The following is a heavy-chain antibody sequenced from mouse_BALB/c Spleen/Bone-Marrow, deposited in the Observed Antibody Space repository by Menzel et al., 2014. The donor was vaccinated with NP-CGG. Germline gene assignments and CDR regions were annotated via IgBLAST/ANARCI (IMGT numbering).Heavy chain of an antibody. D-gene: IGHD4-1*01. CDR3: TKQENWALDY. CDR2: ISSGGSYT. CDR1: RFTFSNYA. Sequence: DVHLVESGGGLVKPGGSLKLSCAASRFTFSNYAMSWVRQTPEKRLEWVATISSGGSYTYYPDSVKGRFTISRDNAQNTLILHMSSLTAEYTAMYCCTKQENWALDYWGQGTPLTVSS. V-gene: IGHV5-9-3*01. J-gene: IGHJ2*01.